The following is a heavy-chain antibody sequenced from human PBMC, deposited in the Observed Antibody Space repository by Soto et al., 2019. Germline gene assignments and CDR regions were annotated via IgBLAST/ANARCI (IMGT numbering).Heavy chain of an antibody. D-gene: IGHD1-26*01. J-gene: IGHJ6*02. CDR3: ATDSATSYFGMDV. CDR2: VNTSGST. CDR1: GGSISSYY. V-gene: IGHV4-4*07. Sequence: TSETLSLTCTVSGGSISSYYWSWIRQPAGKGLEWIGRVNTSGSTNYNPSLKSRVTISVDTSKKQFTLKLTSVTAADTAVYYCATDSATSYFGMDVWGHGTTVTVSS.